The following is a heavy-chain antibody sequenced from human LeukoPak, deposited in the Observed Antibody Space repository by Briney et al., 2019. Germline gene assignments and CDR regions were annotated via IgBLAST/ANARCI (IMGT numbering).Heavy chain of an antibody. CDR3: AKGSKDSNYMDV. Sequence: GGSLRLSCAASGFTFDDYAMHWVRQAPGKGLEWVSLISWDGGSTYYADSVKGRFTISRDNSKNSLYLQMNSLRAEDTALYYCAKGSKDSNYMDVWGKGTTVTVSS. V-gene: IGHV3-43D*03. D-gene: IGHD2-15*01. CDR2: ISWDGGST. CDR1: GFTFDDYA. J-gene: IGHJ6*03.